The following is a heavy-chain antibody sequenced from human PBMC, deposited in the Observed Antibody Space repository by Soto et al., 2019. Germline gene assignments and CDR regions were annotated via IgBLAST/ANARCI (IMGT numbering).Heavy chain of an antibody. J-gene: IGHJ6*02. Sequence: GASVRVSCKASGYTFTSYGISWVRQAPGQGLEWMGWISAYNGNTNYAQKLQGRVTMTTDTSTSTAYMGLRSLRSDDTAVYYCAREMANSSGWFWGSYYYYYGMDVWGQGTTVTVSS. CDR2: ISAYNGNT. V-gene: IGHV1-18*01. CDR1: GYTFTSYG. CDR3: AREMANSSGWFWGSYYYYYGMDV. D-gene: IGHD6-19*01.